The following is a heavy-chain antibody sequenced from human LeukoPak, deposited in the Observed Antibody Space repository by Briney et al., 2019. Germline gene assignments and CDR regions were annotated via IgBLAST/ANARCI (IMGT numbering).Heavy chain of an antibody. CDR3: ARQFRTNRSMWSSGWYYYYMDV. Sequence: ASVKVSCKASGYTFTGYYMHWVRQAPGQGLEWMGWMNPNSGNTGYAQKFQGRVTITRNTSISTAYMELSSLRSEDTAVYYCARQFRTNRSMWSSGWYYYYMDVWGKGTTVTVSS. CDR2: MNPNSGNT. D-gene: IGHD6-19*01. V-gene: IGHV1-8*03. J-gene: IGHJ6*03. CDR1: GYTFTGYY.